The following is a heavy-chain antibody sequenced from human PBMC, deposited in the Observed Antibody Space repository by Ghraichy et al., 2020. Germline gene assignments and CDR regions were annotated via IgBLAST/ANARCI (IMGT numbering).Heavy chain of an antibody. CDR3: ARFRDTAMVIHYYYYGMDV. J-gene: IGHJ6*02. CDR2: INWNGGST. V-gene: IGHV3-20*04. Sequence: GGSLRLSCAASGFTFDDYGMSWVRQAPGKGLEWVSGINWNGGSTGYADSVKGRFTISRDNAKNSLYLQMNSLRAEDTALYYCARFRDTAMVIHYYYYGMDVWGQGTTVTVSS. CDR1: GFTFDDYG. D-gene: IGHD5-18*01.